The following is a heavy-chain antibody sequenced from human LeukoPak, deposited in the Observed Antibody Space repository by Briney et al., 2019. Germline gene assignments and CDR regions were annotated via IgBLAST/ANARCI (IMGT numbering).Heavy chain of an antibody. CDR2: FSYDGSNQ. CDR3: ARSFYDSSGYEGGENY. V-gene: IGHV3-30*03. D-gene: IGHD3-22*01. J-gene: IGHJ4*02. CDR1: GFTFSSYG. Sequence: GGSLRLSCAASGFTFSSYGMHWVRQAPGKGLEWVAVFSYDGSNQYHADSVKGRFTISRDNSKNTLYLQMNSLRAEDTAVYYCARSFYDSSGYEGGENYWGQGTLVTVSS.